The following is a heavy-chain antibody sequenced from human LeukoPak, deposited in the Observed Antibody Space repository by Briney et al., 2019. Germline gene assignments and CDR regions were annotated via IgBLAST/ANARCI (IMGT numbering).Heavy chain of an antibody. V-gene: IGHV4-39*01. CDR2: IYYSGST. CDR1: GGSISSSSYY. J-gene: IGHJ4*02. CDR3: ARHARSIVVVVAASSPFDY. D-gene: IGHD2-15*01. Sequence: SETLSLTCTVSGGSISSSSYYWGWIRQPPGKGLEWFRIIYYSGSTYYNPSLTSRVTISVDTSKNQFSLKLSSVTAADTAVYYCARHARSIVVVVAASSPFDYWGQGTLVTVSS.